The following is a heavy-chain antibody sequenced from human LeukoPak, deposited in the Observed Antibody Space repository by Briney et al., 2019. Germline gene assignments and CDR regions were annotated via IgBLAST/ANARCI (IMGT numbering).Heavy chain of an antibody. D-gene: IGHD6-6*01. Sequence: GSLRLSCAASGFTFNSYNMNWVRQAPGKGLEWVSYISSSSSTIYYADSEKGRFTISRDSAKTSLFLQMNSLRDEDTAVYYCARAYSSSSGRDAFDSWGLGTLVTVSS. V-gene: IGHV3-48*02. J-gene: IGHJ3*02. CDR2: ISSSSSTI. CDR3: ARAYSSSSGRDAFDS. CDR1: GFTFNSYN.